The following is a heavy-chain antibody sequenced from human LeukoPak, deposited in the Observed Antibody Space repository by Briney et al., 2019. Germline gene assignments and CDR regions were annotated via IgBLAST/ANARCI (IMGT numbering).Heavy chain of an antibody. J-gene: IGHJ5*02. Sequence: SQTPSLTCTVSGGSISSGGYYWSWIRQHPGKGLEWIGYIYYSGSTYYNPSLKSRVTISVDTSKNQFSLKLSSVTAADTAVYYCARTSPGARFPTLNWFDPWGQGTLVTVSS. CDR2: IYYSGST. V-gene: IGHV4-31*03. CDR3: ARTSPGARFPTLNWFDP. D-gene: IGHD2-21*01. CDR1: GGSISSGGYY.